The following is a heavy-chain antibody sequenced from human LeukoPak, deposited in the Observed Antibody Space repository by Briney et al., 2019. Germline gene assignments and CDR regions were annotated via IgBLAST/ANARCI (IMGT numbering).Heavy chain of an antibody. V-gene: IGHV4-34*01. D-gene: IGHD3-22*01. J-gene: IGHJ6*02. CDR2: INHSGST. Sequence: PSETLSLTCAVYGGSFSGYYWSWIRQPPGKGLEWIGEINHSGSTNYNPSLKRRVTLSVDTSKNQFSLKLSSVTAADTAVYYCARGDTAMVYDSSGYYGMDVWGQGTTVTVSS. CDR3: ARGDTAMVYDSSGYYGMDV. CDR1: GGSFSGYY.